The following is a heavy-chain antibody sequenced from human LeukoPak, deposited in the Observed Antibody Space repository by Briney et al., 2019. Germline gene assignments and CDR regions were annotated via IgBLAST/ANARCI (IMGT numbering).Heavy chain of an antibody. J-gene: IGHJ5*02. CDR1: GGSISSGGYS. CDR3: ASMSFPYNWFDP. D-gene: IGHD5/OR15-5a*01. V-gene: IGHV4-30-2*01. CDR2: IYHSGST. Sequence: SQTLSLTCAVAGGSISSGGYSWSWIRQPPGKGLEWIGYIYHSGSTYYNPSLKSRVTISVDRSKNQFSLKLSSVTAADTAVYYCASMSFPYNWFDPWGQGTLVTVSS.